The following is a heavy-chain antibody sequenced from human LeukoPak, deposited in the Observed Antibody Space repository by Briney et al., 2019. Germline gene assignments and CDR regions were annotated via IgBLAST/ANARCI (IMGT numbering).Heavy chain of an antibody. V-gene: IGHV3-49*03. J-gene: IGHJ5*02. CDR2: IRSKAYGGTT. CDR1: GFTFADCA. Sequence: GGSLRLSCRTSGFTFADCALSWFRQAPGKGLEWVGFIRSKAYGGTTECAASVKDRFTILRDDSTSIVYLQMKSLKIEDTAVYYCGRAPRPVAWNWFDPWGQGTLVTVSS. CDR3: GRAPRPVAWNWFDP. D-gene: IGHD2-15*01.